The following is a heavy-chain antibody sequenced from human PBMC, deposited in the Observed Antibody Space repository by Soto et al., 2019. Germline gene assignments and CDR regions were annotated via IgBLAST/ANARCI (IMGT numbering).Heavy chain of an antibody. Sequence: ASVKVSCKASGYPFTRFAMHWVRQAPGQRLEWMGWIHAGNGNTNYAQKLQGRVTMTTDTSTSTAYMELRSLRSDDTAVYYCARDDHSSGWDNFDYWGQGTLVTVSS. V-gene: IGHV1-18*01. J-gene: IGHJ4*02. CDR3: ARDDHSSGWDNFDY. D-gene: IGHD6-19*01. CDR1: GYPFTRFA. CDR2: IHAGNGNT.